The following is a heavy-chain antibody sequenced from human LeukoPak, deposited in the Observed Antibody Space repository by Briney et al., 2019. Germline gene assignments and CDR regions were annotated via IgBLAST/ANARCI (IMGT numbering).Heavy chain of an antibody. CDR1: GYTFTSYA. Sequence: ASVKVSCKASGYTFTSYAMHWVRQAPGQRLEWMGWINAGNGNTKYSQKFQGRVTITTDESTSTAYMELSSLRSEDTAVYYCARRTRFGYLDYWGQGTLVTVSS. V-gene: IGHV1-3*01. D-gene: IGHD3-10*01. J-gene: IGHJ4*02. CDR3: ARRTRFGYLDY. CDR2: INAGNGNT.